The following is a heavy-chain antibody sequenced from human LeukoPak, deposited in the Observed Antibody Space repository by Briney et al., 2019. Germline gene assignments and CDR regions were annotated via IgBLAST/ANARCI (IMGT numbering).Heavy chain of an antibody. J-gene: IGHJ6*02. Sequence: GGCLRLSCASSVFTLSSYAMNGVRPAPGKGLEWVSAISGSGGSTYYADSVKGRFTISRDNSKNTLYLQMNSLRAEDTAVYYCAKDLGDMDVWGQGTTVTVSS. V-gene: IGHV3-23*01. CDR2: ISGSGGST. CDR1: VFTLSSYA. CDR3: AKDLGDMDV.